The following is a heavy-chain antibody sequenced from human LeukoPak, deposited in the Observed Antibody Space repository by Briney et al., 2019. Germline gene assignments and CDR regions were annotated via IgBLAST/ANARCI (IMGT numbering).Heavy chain of an antibody. CDR3: ARGRYCSADICSGGDAFDI. D-gene: IGHD2-15*01. Sequence: TTSETLSLTCTASGGSINNYYWSWIRQPAGKGLEWIGRIYTRGSTNYNPSLKSRGTMSVDPSKTQSSLKLSSVTAADTAVYYCARGRYCSADICSGGDAFDIWGQGTMVSVSS. V-gene: IGHV4-4*07. J-gene: IGHJ3*02. CDR1: GGSINNYY. CDR2: IYTRGST.